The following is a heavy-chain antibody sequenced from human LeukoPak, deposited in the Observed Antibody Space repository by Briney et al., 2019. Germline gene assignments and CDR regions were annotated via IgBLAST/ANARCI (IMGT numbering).Heavy chain of an antibody. V-gene: IGHV1-46*01. J-gene: IGHJ4*02. CDR1: GYTFTNYY. Sequence: ASVTVSFKSSGYTFTNYYMHWVRQAPGQGREWMGIINPSGGSTSYAQKFHGRVTMTRDTSTSTVYMELSSLRSEDTAVYYCARDSPKVAVAGTSFDYWGQGTLVTVSS. CDR2: INPSGGST. CDR3: ARDSPKVAVAGTSFDY. D-gene: IGHD6-19*01.